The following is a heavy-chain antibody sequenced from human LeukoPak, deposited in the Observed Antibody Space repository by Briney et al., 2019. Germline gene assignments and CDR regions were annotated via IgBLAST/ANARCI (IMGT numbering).Heavy chain of an antibody. V-gene: IGHV1-69*13. CDR2: IIPIFGTA. D-gene: IGHD3-10*01. CDR3: ARGGNYYGSGSYYPCNWFDP. Sequence: GASVKVSCKASGGTFSSYAISWVRQAPGQGLEWMGGIIPIFGTANYAQKFQGRVTITADESTSTAYMELSSLRSEDTAVYYCARGGNYYGSGSYYPCNWFDPWGQGTLVTVSS. CDR1: GGTFSSYA. J-gene: IGHJ5*02.